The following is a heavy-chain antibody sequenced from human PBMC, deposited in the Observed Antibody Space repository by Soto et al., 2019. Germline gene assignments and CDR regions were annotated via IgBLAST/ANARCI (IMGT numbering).Heavy chain of an antibody. D-gene: IGHD1-20*01. V-gene: IGHV4-59*08. Sequence: SETLSLTCTVSGGSINNYYWSWIRQPPGKGLEWIGYIYYSGSTNYNPSLKSRVTISVDTSKKHFSLKLSSVTAADTAVYYCARHPYNWNDASYFDYWSQGTLVTVSS. CDR2: IYYSGST. CDR1: GGSINNYY. J-gene: IGHJ4*02. CDR3: ARHPYNWNDASYFDY.